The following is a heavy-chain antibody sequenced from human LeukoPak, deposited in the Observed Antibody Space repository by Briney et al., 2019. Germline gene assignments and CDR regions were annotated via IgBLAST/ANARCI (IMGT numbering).Heavy chain of an antibody. V-gene: IGHV3-33*01. Sequence: GGSLRLSCAASGFTFSSYGMHWVRQAPGKGLEWLAVIWYDGDNKYYGDSVKGRFTVSRDNSKNTLFLQMNSLGAEDTAVYYCARGAITGRSYFDYWGQGTLVTVS. CDR3: ARGAITGRSYFDY. CDR1: GFTFSSYG. CDR2: IWYDGDNK. D-gene: IGHD1-20*01. J-gene: IGHJ4*02.